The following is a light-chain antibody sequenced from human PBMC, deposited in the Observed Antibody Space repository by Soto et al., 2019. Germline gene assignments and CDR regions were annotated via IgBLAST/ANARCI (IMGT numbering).Light chain of an antibody. CDR3: QHYNSSSEA. Sequence: DMQMTQSPSTLSGSVGDRVTITCRASQTISSWLAWYQQKTGKAPKILIYKASTLTSGVPSRFRGIGSGTEFTLTISRLQPDDFATYYCQHYNSSSEAFGQGTKVDIK. CDR1: QTISSW. CDR2: KAS. V-gene: IGKV1-5*03. J-gene: IGKJ1*01.